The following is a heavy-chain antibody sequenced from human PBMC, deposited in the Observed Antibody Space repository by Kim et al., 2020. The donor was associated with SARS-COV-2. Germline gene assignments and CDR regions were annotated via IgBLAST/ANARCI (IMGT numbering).Heavy chain of an antibody. J-gene: IGHJ3*02. D-gene: IGHD1-1*01. CDR3: AKESPPKRAFDI. Sequence: YYADSVKGRFTISRDNSKNTMYLQMNSQRTEDTAVYYCAKESPPKRAFDIWGQGTMVTVSS. V-gene: IGHV3-23*01.